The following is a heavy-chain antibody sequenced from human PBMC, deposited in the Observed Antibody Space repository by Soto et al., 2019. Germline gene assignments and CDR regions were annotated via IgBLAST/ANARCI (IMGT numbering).Heavy chain of an antibody. CDR1: GGSISSYF. D-gene: IGHD3-22*01. Sequence: SETLSLTCTVSGGSISSYFWSCIRQPAGKGLEWIGRIYTSGSTNYNPSLKSRVTMSVDTSKNQFSLKLSSVTAADTAVYYCAREGRTDDSSGRPFNPWGQGTLV. CDR3: AREGRTDDSSGRPFNP. CDR2: IYTSGST. V-gene: IGHV4-4*07. J-gene: IGHJ5*02.